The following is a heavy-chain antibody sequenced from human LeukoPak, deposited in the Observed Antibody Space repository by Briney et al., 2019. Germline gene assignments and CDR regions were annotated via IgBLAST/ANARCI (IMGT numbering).Heavy chain of an antibody. Sequence: GASVKVSCKASGYIFTGYYMHWVRLAPGQGLEWMGWIDPNSGGTNYAQKFQGRVTMTRDTSISTAYMELSSLMSDDTAIYYCARGDGGLQHWGQGTLVTVSS. V-gene: IGHV1-2*02. CDR3: ARGDGGLQH. J-gene: IGHJ1*01. CDR1: GYIFTGYY. CDR2: IDPNSGGT. D-gene: IGHD5-18*01.